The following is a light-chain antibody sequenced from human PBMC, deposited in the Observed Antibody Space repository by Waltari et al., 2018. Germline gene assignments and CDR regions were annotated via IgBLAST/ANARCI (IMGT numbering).Light chain of an antibody. CDR3: SSYGGNSNWV. Sequence: QSALTQPPSASGSPGQSVTISCPGTSSDVGGYDYVSWYQQHPGKAPKLMIYEVTKRPSGVPDRFSGSRSGSTASLTVSGLQAEDEAVYYCSSYGGNSNWVFGGGTKLTVL. J-gene: IGLJ3*02. V-gene: IGLV2-8*01. CDR1: SSDVGGYDY. CDR2: EVT.